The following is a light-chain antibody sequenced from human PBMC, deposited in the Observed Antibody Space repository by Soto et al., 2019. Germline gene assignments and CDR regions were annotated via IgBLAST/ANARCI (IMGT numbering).Light chain of an antibody. J-gene: IGKJ1*01. Sequence: EIVITQSPVTLSMSPGERATLSFRASQGVGSSLAWFQQKPGKAPRALIYRASSRATGIPARSSGIGSGRECTLIISSLQSQDFAVYYCQQYYNWWTFGHGTKVDI. CDR1: QGVGSS. CDR2: RAS. V-gene: IGKV3-15*01. CDR3: QQYYNWWT.